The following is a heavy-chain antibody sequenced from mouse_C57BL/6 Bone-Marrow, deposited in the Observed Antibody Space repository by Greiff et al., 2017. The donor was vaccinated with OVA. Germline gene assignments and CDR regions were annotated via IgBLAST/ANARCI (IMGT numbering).Heavy chain of an antibody. Sequence: QVQLQQSGAELARPGASVTLSCKASGYTFTSYGISWVKQRTGQGLEWIGEINPRSGNTYYNEKFKGKATLTADKSSSTAYMEHRSLTSEDSAVYFCGREETFYAMDDWGQGTSVTVSS. J-gene: IGHJ4*01. CDR2: INPRSGNT. CDR1: GYTFTSYG. V-gene: IGHV1-81*01. CDR3: GREETFYAMDD.